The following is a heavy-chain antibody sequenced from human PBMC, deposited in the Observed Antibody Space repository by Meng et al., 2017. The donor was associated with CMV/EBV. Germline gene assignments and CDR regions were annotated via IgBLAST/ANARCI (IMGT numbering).Heavy chain of an antibody. CDR2: INPSGGST. J-gene: IGHJ4*02. CDR3: ALAEYSSSLFDY. V-gene: IGHV1-46*01. D-gene: IGHD6-13*01. CDR1: GYTFTSQY. Sequence: QAHLVHSVAEVKKPWASVKGSCKASGYTFTSQYMHWVRQAPGQGLEWMGIINPSGGSTSYAQKFQGRVTMTRDTSTSTVYMELSSLRSEDTAVYYCALAEYSSSLFDYWGQGTLVTVSS.